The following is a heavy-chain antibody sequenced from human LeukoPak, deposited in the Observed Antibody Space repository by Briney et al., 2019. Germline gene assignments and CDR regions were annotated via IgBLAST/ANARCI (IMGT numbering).Heavy chain of an antibody. CDR3: ARDAGWGYYDL. V-gene: IGHV3-7*01. D-gene: IGHD1-26*01. Sequence: GGSLRLSCVASGFTFSTSWVTWVRQAPGKGLEWVANIDKHGSGKYYADSVKGRLAISRDYAKNSVFLQMNSPRAEDTSVYYCARDAGWGYYDLWGQGTPVTVSS. CDR2: IDKHGSGK. J-gene: IGHJ4*02. CDR1: GFTFSTSW.